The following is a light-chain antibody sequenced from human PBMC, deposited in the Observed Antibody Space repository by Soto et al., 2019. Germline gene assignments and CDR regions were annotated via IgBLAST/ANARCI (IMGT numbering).Light chain of an antibody. CDR1: SSNVGSYNL. CDR3: CSNAGSDTMI. J-gene: IGLJ2*01. V-gene: IGLV2-23*01. CDR2: EAS. Sequence: QSALTQPASVSGSPGQSITISCTGTSSNVGSYNLVAWYQHHPGEAPKPLISEASKRPPGVSNRFSGSKSGNTASLTISGLLAEDEAHYYWCSNAGSDTMIFGGGTKLTVL.